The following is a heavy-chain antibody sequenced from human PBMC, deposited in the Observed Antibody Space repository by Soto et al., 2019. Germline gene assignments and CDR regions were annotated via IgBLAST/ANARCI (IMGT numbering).Heavy chain of an antibody. Sequence: GGSLRLSCEGSGFTFSDYYISWIRQALGKGLEWISYSSNSGTFSRYADSVKGRFSISRDNTKNLLYLQMNSLRAEDTAVYYCARSGDNYNRLDYWGQGTPVTVSS. V-gene: IGHV3-11*06. J-gene: IGHJ4*02. D-gene: IGHD1-1*01. CDR1: GFTFSDYY. CDR2: SSNSGTFS. CDR3: ARSGDNYNRLDY.